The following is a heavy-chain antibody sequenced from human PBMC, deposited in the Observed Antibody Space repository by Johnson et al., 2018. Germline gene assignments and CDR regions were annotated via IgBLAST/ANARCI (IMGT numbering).Heavy chain of an antibody. CDR3: TKRVCTNGVCYDYYYYYMDV. D-gene: IGHD2-8*01. Sequence: VQLVESGGGLVKPGGSLRLSCAASGFTFSNAWMNWVRQAPGKGLEWVGRIKSKTDGGTTDYAAPVKGRFTISRDDSKNTLYLQMNSLKTEDTAVYYCTKRVCTNGVCYDYYYYYMDVWGKGTTVTVSS. CDR1: GFTFSNAW. CDR2: IKSKTDGGTT. V-gene: IGHV3-15*07. J-gene: IGHJ6*03.